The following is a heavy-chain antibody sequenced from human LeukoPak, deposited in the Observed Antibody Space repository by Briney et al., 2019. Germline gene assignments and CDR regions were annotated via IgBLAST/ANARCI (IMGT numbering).Heavy chain of an antibody. CDR2: INRDGSEK. CDR1: GFTFSGNW. D-gene: IGHD3-10*01. J-gene: IGHJ4*02. V-gene: IGHV3-7*01. CDR3: AKVAKYYYGSETYYFFEH. Sequence: GGSLRLSCAGSGFTFSGNWMTWVRQAPGKGLEWVANINRDGSEKYYVDSVKGRFTISRDNVKNSLYLQMNSLRAEDTAVYYCAKVAKYYYGSETYYFFEHWGQGTPVTASS.